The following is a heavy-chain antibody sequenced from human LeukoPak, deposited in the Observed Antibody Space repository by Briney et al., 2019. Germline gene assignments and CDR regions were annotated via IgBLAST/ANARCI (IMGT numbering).Heavy chain of an antibody. V-gene: IGHV3-48*04. CDR3: ARVGYSGSSY. CDR2: ISSSSSTI. J-gene: IGHJ4*02. Sequence: PGGSLRLSCAASGFTFSSYSMNWVRQAPGKGLEWVSYISSSSSTIYYADSVKGRFTISRDNAKNSLYLQMNSLRAEDTAVYYCARVGYSGSSYWGQGTLVTVSS. CDR1: GFTFSSYS. D-gene: IGHD1-26*01.